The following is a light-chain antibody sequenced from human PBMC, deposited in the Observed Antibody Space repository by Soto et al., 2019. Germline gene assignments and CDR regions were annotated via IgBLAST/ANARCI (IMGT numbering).Light chain of an antibody. CDR2: DDD. J-gene: IGLJ1*01. Sequence: SYELTQAPSVSVAPGQTARITCGGDDIASKRVHWYRQMPGQAPVLVVYDDDDRPSGIPERFSGSNSGNTATLTISRVEAGDEADYYCQVWESSSDYYVFGSGTKLTVL. CDR1: DIASKR. CDR3: QVWESSSDYYV. V-gene: IGLV3-21*02.